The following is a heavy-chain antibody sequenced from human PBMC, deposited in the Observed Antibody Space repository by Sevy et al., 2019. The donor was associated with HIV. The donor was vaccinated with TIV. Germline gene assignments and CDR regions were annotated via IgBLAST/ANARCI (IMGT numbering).Heavy chain of an antibody. Sequence: ASVKVSCKAFGGSFSFYGISWVRQAPGQGLEWMAGIIPILGTTKYAQKFQGRVTITADESTSTVYMELTSLRSEETAVYYCARGGPDDILTHYGMDVWGQGTTVTVSS. V-gene: IGHV1-69*13. D-gene: IGHD3-9*01. CDR1: GGSFSFYG. CDR2: IIPILGTT. CDR3: ARGGPDDILTHYGMDV. J-gene: IGHJ6*02.